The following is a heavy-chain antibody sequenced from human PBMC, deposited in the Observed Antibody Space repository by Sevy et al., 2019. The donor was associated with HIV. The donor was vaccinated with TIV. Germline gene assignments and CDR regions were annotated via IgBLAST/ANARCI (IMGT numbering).Heavy chain of an antibody. J-gene: IGHJ5*02. D-gene: IGHD5-12*01. CDR3: TRAPPVRSGYDSLNWFDP. CDR2: IYYTGST. CDR1: GGSISAYY. V-gene: IGHV4-59*01. Sequence: SENLSLTCTVSGGSISAYYWSWIRQPPGKALEYIGYIYYTGSTNYNPSLENRVTMSVDTSKNQFSLKLNSVTAADTAVYYCTRAPPVRSGYDSLNWFDPWGQGTLVTVSS.